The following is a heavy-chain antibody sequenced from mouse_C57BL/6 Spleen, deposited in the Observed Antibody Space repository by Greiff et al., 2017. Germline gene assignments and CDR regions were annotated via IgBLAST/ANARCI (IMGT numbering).Heavy chain of an antibody. CDR1: GYTFTSYW. J-gene: IGHJ1*03. CDR2: IYPGNGDT. D-gene: IGHD2-4*01. V-gene: IGHV1-5*01. CDR3: TRSGYIYYDYSWYFDV. Sequence: VQLQQSGTVLARPGASVKMSCKTSGYTFTSYWMHWVKQRPGQGLEWIGAIYPGNGDTSYNQKFKGKAKLTAVTSASTAYMELSSLTNEDSAVYDCTRSGYIYYDYSWYFDVWGTGTTVTVSS.